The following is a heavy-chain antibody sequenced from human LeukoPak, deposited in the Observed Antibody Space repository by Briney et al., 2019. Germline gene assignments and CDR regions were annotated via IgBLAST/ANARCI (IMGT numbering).Heavy chain of an antibody. CDR3: ARGIREVVIARGERVGAFEY. CDR1: GFTFSSYS. V-gene: IGHV3-21*04. D-gene: IGHD2-21*01. Sequence: GGSLRLSCAASGFTFSSYSMNWVRQAPGKGLEWVSSISSSSSYIYYADSVKGRFTISRDNSKNTLYLQMNSLRAEDTAVYYCARGIREVVIARGERVGAFEYWGQGKMVTVSS. J-gene: IGHJ3*01. CDR2: ISSSSSYI.